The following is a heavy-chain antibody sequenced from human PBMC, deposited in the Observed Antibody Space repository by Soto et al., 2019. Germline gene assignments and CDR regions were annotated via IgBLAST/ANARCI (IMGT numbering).Heavy chain of an antibody. CDR1: GGSISSSSYY. CDR3: ARESNAHFDY. CDR2: IYYSGST. V-gene: IGHV4-39*02. D-gene: IGHD7-27*01. Sequence: PSETLSLTCTVSGGSISSSSYYWGWIRQPPGKGLEWIGSIYYSGSTYYNPSLKSRVTISVDTSKNQFSLKLSSVTAEDTAVYYCARESNAHFDYWGQGTMVTVSS. J-gene: IGHJ4*02.